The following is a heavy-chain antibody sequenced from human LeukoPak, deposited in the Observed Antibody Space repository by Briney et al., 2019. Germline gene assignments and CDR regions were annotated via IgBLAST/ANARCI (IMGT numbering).Heavy chain of an antibody. J-gene: IGHJ4*02. CDR3: AKARYYFEY. CDR1: GFTFSSYD. V-gene: IGHV3-30*18. CDR2: ISYDGSYK. Sequence: GGSLRLSCAVSGFTFSSYDMHWVRQAPGKGLEWVALISYDGSYKYYADSMKGRFTISRDNSKTTLYLQMNSLRAEDTAVYYCAKARYYFEYWGQGTLVTVSS.